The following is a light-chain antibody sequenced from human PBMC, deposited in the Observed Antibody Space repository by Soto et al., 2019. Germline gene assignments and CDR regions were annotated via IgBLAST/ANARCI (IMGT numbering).Light chain of an antibody. CDR2: KAS. Sequence: DIQMTQSPSTLSASVGERVTITCRASQSISSWLAWYHQKPGKPPKLLIYKASSIESGVPSRFSGSGSGTEFTFTISSLPPDDFPTNYCQQYNGYSPYTLGQGTKLEIK. J-gene: IGKJ2*01. CDR1: QSISSW. V-gene: IGKV1-5*03. CDR3: QQYNGYSPYT.